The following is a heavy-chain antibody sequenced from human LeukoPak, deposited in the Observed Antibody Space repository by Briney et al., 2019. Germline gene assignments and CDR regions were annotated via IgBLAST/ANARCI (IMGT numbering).Heavy chain of an antibody. CDR2: IYSGGST. Sequence: GGSLRLSCAASGFSVSSNYMSWVRQAPGKGLEWVSVIYSGGSTYYADSVKGRFSISRDNSKNTLYLQMNSLRDEDTAVYYCARGGLRQQLVRGDHFDDWGQGTLATVSS. CDR3: ARGGLRQQLVRGDHFDD. J-gene: IGHJ4*02. V-gene: IGHV3-66*01. D-gene: IGHD6-13*01. CDR1: GFSVSSNY.